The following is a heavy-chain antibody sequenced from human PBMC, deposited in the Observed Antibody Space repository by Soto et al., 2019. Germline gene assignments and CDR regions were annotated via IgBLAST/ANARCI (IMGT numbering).Heavy chain of an antibody. CDR1: GFTFSSYG. CDR3: ASTYDSSGYSFDY. V-gene: IGHV3-33*01. J-gene: IGHJ4*02. Sequence: QVQLVESGGGVVQPGRSLRLSCAASGFTFSSYGMHWVRQAPGKGLEWVAVIWYDGSNKYYADSVKGRFTISRDNSKNTLYLQMNSLRAEDTAVYYCASTYDSSGYSFDYWGQGTLVTVSS. D-gene: IGHD3-22*01. CDR2: IWYDGSNK.